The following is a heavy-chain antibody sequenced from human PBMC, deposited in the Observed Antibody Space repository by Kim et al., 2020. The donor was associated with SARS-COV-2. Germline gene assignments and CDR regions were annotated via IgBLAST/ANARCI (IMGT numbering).Heavy chain of an antibody. CDR1: GFTFSGSA. Sequence: GGSLRLSCAASGFTFSGSAMHWVRQASGKGLEWVGRIRSKANSYATAYAASVKGRFTISRDDSKNTAYLQMNSLKTEDTAVYYCTSDLPTYGDYLTGYWGQGTLVTVSS. CDR2: IRSKANSYAT. J-gene: IGHJ4*02. V-gene: IGHV3-73*01. D-gene: IGHD4-17*01. CDR3: TSDLPTYGDYLTGY.